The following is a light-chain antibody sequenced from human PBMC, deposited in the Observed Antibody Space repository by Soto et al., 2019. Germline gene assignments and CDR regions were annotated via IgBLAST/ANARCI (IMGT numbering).Light chain of an antibody. V-gene: IGLV2-11*01. Sequence: QSALTQPRSVSGSHGQSVTISCTGTSSDVGDYKYVSWYRQHPGKAPKLMIYDVSERPSGVPDRFSGSKSGNTASLSISGLQAEDEADYYCCSYAGSYSYVFGTGTKLTVL. J-gene: IGLJ1*01. CDR1: SSDVGDYKY. CDR3: CSYAGSYSYV. CDR2: DVS.